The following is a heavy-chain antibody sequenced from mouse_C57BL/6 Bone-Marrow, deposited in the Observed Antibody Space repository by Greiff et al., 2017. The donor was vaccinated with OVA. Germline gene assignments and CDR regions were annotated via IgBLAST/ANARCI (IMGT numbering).Heavy chain of an antibody. J-gene: IGHJ3*01. D-gene: IGHD1-1*01. CDR3: AREEYYAWFAD. CDR1: DYTFTSYG. CDR2: IYPRSGNT. V-gene: IGHV1-81*01. Sequence: QVQLKESGAELARPGASVKLSCTASDYTFTSYGISWVKQRTGQGLEWIGEIYPRSGNTYYTEKFKGKATLTADTSSSTAYLELRSLTSEGTAVYVGAREEYYAWFADWGKGTLVTVSA.